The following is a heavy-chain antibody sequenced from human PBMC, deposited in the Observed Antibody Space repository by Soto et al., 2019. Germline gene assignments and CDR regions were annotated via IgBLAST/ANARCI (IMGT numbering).Heavy chain of an antibody. J-gene: IGHJ6*02. V-gene: IGHV3-30-3*01. CDR3: ARELSYSSSWDYYYYGMDV. Sequence: GGSLRLSCAASGFTFSSYAMHWVRQAPGRGLEWVAVISYDGSNKSYADSVKGRFTISRDNSKNTLYLQMNSLRAEDTAVCYCARELSYSSSWDYYYYGMDVWGQGTTVTVSS. CDR2: ISYDGSNK. CDR1: GFTFSSYA. D-gene: IGHD6-6*01.